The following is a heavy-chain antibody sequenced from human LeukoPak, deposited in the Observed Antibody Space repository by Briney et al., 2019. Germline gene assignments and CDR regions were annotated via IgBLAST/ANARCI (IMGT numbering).Heavy chain of an antibody. CDR1: GGSISGHY. Sequence: SETLSLTCTVSGGSISGHYRSWIRQPPGKGLEWIGLIYYTGSTNYNPSLKSRVTISVDTSKNQFSLKLSSVTAADTAVYYCARHERVDGDYENWFDPWGQGTLVTVSS. D-gene: IGHD4-17*01. CDR3: ARHERVDGDYENWFDP. CDR2: IYYTGST. J-gene: IGHJ5*02. V-gene: IGHV4-59*08.